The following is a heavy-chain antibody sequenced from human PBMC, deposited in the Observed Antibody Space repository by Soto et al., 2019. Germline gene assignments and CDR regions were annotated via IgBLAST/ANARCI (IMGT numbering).Heavy chain of an antibody. J-gene: IGHJ4*02. Sequence: GESLKISCKGSGYSFTTYWIGWVRQMPGKGLEWMGIIYPGDSDTRYSPSFQGQVTISADNSMNTAYLKLSSVTAADTVVYYCARDSILRVRAFDYWGLGTLVTAPQ. CDR3: ARDSILRVRAFDY. D-gene: IGHD3-10*01. CDR2: IYPGDSDT. CDR1: GYSFTTYW. V-gene: IGHV5-51*01.